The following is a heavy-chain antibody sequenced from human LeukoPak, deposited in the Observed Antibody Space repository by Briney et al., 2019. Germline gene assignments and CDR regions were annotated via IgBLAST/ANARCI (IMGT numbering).Heavy chain of an antibody. D-gene: IGHD4-17*01. CDR1: GGSFSGYY. V-gene: IGHV4-34*01. CDR2: INHSGST. CDR3: ARGENYGDYAVGY. J-gene: IGHJ4*02. Sequence: PSETLSLTCAVYGGSFSGYYWSWIRQPPGKGLEWIGEINHSGSTNYNPSLKSRVTISVDTSKNQFSLKLSSVTAADTAVYYCARGENYGDYAVGYWGQGTLVTVSS.